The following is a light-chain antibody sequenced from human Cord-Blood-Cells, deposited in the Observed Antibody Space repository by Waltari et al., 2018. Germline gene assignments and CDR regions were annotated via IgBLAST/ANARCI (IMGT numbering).Light chain of an antibody. V-gene: IGKV3-11*01. Sequence: EIVLTQSPATLSLSPGERATLSCRAGQSVSSYLAWYQHKPGQAPRLLIYDASNRATGIPARFGGSGSGTDFTLTISSLEPEDFAVYYCQQRSNWPPALTFGGGTKVEIK. CDR3: QQRSNWPPALT. CDR2: DAS. J-gene: IGKJ4*01. CDR1: QSVSSY.